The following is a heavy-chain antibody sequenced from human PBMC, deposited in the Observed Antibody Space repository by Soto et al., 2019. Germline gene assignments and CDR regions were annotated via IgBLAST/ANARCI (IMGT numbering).Heavy chain of an antibody. V-gene: IGHV4-34*01. CDR2: INHSGST. CDR3: ARGGLIGSSGYAPFDY. J-gene: IGHJ4*02. CDR1: GVSFSGYY. D-gene: IGHD3-22*01. Sequence: PSETLSLTCAVYGVSFSGYYWSWICQPPGKGLEWIGEINHSGSTNYNPSLKSRVNIPVDTSKNQFSLKLSSVTAADTAVYYCARGGLIGSSGYAPFDYWGQATLVTVS.